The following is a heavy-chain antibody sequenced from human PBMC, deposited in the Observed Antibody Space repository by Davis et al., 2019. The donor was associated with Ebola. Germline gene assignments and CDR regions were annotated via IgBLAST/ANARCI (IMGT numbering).Heavy chain of an antibody. D-gene: IGHD4-17*01. Sequence: GESLKISCAASGFTFSDYYMSWIRQAPGKGLEWVSYISGGGRTIYYADSVKGRFTMSRDNSKNTLYLQMNSLRAEDTAVYYCARGQPYGDYGMDVWGQGTTVTVSS. CDR1: GFTFSDYY. CDR3: ARGQPYGDYGMDV. CDR2: ISGGGRTI. J-gene: IGHJ6*02. V-gene: IGHV3-11*04.